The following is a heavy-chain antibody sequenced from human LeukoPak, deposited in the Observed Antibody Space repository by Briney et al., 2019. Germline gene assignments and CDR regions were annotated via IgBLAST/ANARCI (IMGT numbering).Heavy chain of an antibody. J-gene: IGHJ4*02. CDR1: GSTFTTYG. CDR3: ARDFFSGPAAGPFDY. CDR2: ISGYNGNT. V-gene: IGHV1-18*01. D-gene: IGHD6-13*01. Sequence: ASVKVSCKTSGSTFTTYGILWVRQAPGQGLEWMGWISGYNGNTNFARKLQGRVTMTTDTSTSTAYMELRSLRSDDTAVYYCARDFFSGPAAGPFDYWGQGTLVTVSS.